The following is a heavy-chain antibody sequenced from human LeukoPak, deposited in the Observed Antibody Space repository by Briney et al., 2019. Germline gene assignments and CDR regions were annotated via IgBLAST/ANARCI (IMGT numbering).Heavy chain of an antibody. CDR3: ATTGDYYDIYFDY. V-gene: IGHV3-7*01. J-gene: IGHJ4*02. CDR1: GFTFSSYW. CDR2: IKQDGSEK. Sequence: GGSLRLSCAASGFTFSSYWMSWVRQAPGKGLEWVANIKQDGSEKYYVDSVKGRFTISRDNAKNSLYLQMNSLRAEDTAVYYCATTGDYYDIYFDYWGQGTLVTVSS. D-gene: IGHD3-22*01.